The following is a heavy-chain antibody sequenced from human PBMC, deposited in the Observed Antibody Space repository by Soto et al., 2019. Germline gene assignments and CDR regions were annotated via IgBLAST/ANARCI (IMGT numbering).Heavy chain of an antibody. D-gene: IGHD4-4*01. V-gene: IGHV3-74*01. CDR2: IDTTGSTT. CDR1: EFTFSTYW. CDR3: ASVSAAQYYYGMDD. Sequence: GGSLRLSCAASEFTFSTYWMHWVRQAPGKGLEWVARIDTTGSTTTYAGSVQGRFTISRDNAKNTLYLQMHSVRDEDTAVYYCASVSAAQYYYGMDDWGQGTTVTAP. J-gene: IGHJ6*02.